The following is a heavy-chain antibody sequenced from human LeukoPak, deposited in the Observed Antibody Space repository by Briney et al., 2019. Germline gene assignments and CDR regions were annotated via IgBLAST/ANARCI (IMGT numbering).Heavy chain of an antibody. Sequence: GGSLRLSCAASGFTFNTYWMTWVRQAPGKGLEWVANIKQDGSDKYYVDSVKGRFTISRDNAENSLYLQMNSLRAEDTAIYYCARARKGSGYYPVGELDYWGQGTLVTVSS. J-gene: IGHJ4*02. CDR2: IKQDGSDK. D-gene: IGHD3-3*01. CDR1: GFTFNTYW. V-gene: IGHV3-7*04. CDR3: ARARKGSGYYPVGELDY.